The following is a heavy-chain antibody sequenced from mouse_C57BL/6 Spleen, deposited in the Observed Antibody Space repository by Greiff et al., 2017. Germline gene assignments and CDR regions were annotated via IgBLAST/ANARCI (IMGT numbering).Heavy chain of an antibody. CDR2: IDPSDSYT. J-gene: IGHJ3*01. CDR1: GYTFTSYW. CDR3: AIDSSGFAWFAY. Sequence: VQLQQSGAELVMPGASVKLSCKASGYTFTSYWMHWVKQRPGQGLEWIGEIDPSDSYTNYNQKFKGKSTLTVDKSSRTAYMQLSSLTSEDSAVYCCAIDSSGFAWFAYWGQGTLVTVSA. D-gene: IGHD3-2*02. V-gene: IGHV1-69*01.